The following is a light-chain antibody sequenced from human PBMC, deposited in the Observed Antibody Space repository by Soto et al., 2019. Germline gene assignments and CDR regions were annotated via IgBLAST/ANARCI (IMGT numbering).Light chain of an antibody. V-gene: IGLV1-44*01. Sequence: QSVLTQPPSASGTPGQRVTISCSGSSSNIGSNTVNWYQQLPGTAPKLLIYTNDQRPSGVPDRFSGSKSGTSASLAISGLQSEYGADYYCSSYTSSSTRVFGGGTKLTVL. CDR3: SSYTSSSTRV. CDR1: SSNIGSNT. J-gene: IGLJ3*02. CDR2: TND.